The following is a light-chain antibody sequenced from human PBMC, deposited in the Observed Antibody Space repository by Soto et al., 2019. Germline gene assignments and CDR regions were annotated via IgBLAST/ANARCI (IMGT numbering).Light chain of an antibody. CDR1: SSDVGTYNS. Sequence: QSVLTQPAAVSGSPGQSIAISCTGTSSDVGTYNSVSWYQQYPGKAPKLMIHDVSNRPSGVSDRFSGSKSGNTASLTISGLKSEDEADYYCSSYPSSSSYVFGSGTKVTVL. CDR2: DVS. CDR3: SSYPSSSSYV. J-gene: IGLJ1*01. V-gene: IGLV2-14*01.